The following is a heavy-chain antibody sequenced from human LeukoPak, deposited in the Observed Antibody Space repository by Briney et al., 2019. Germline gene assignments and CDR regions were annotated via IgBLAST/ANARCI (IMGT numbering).Heavy chain of an antibody. Sequence: GGSLRLSCAASGFTFSTYWMSWVRQTPGKGPEWVAKIKPDGSEKSYVDSVKGRFTISRDNAKTSVYLQMNSLRVEDTAVYYCARGQLADIYWGQGALVTVSS. CDR3: ARGQLADIY. D-gene: IGHD2-2*01. V-gene: IGHV3-7*01. CDR1: GFTFSTYW. CDR2: IKPDGSEK. J-gene: IGHJ4*02.